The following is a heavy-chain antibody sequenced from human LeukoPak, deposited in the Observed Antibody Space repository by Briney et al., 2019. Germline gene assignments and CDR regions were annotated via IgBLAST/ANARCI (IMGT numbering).Heavy chain of an antibody. J-gene: IGHJ4*02. D-gene: IGHD3-22*01. CDR1: GYTFTGYY. CDR3: ARDPNYYDSSGPPGY. V-gene: IGHV1-2*02. Sequence: ASVKVSCKASGYTFTGYYMHWVRQAPGQGLEWMGWINPNSGGTNYAQKFQGRVTMTGDTSISTAYMELSRLRSDDTAVYYCARDPNYYDSSGPPGYWGQGTLVTVSS. CDR2: INPNSGGT.